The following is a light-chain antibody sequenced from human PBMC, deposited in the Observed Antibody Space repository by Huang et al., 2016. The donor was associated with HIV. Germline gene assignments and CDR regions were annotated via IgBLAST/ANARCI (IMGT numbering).Light chain of an antibody. CDR2: DAS. CDR1: QRVSSY. V-gene: IGKV3-11*01. J-gene: IGKJ4*01. CDR3: QQRTNWPLT. Sequence: STSALAPGDSATLSCRATQRVSSYLAGYQQNPGQAPRLLIYDASNRATGIPARFSGSGSGTDFTLTISSLEPEDFAVYSCQQRTNWPLTFGGGTKVEIK.